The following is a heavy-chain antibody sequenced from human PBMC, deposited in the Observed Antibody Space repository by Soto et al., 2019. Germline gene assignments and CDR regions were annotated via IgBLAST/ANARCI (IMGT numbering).Heavy chain of an antibody. CDR1: GFMFSSFA. D-gene: IGHD1-26*01. CDR2: TRSNGEHT. Sequence: GGSLRPSCAGSGFMFSSFAMTWVRQAPGKGLEWVSTTRSNGEHTYYADSVKGRFTISRDNSKNTLYLQMNSLRAEDTAVYYCARSSGSYPYYFDYWGQGTLVTVSS. J-gene: IGHJ4*02. V-gene: IGHV3-23*01. CDR3: ARSSGSYPYYFDY.